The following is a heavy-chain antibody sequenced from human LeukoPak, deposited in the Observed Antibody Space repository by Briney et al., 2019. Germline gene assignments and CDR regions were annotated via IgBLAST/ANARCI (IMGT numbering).Heavy chain of an antibody. D-gene: IGHD6-13*01. CDR3: ARGGSSSWEVALFDY. CDR2: IYYSGST. Sequence: SETLSLTCTVSGGSISSSSYYWGWIRQPPGKGLEWIGSIYYSGSTYYNPSLKSRVTISVDTSKNQFSLKLSSVTAADTAVYYCARGGSSSWEVALFDYWGQGTLVTVSS. J-gene: IGHJ4*02. CDR1: GGSISSSSYY. V-gene: IGHV4-39*07.